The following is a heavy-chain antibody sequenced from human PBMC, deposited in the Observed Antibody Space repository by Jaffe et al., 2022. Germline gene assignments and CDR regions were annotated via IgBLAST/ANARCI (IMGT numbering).Heavy chain of an antibody. Sequence: EVQLVESGGGLVQPGGSLRLSCAASGFTVSSNYMSWVRQAPGKGLEWVSVIYSGGSTYYADSVKGRFTISRDNSKNTLYLQMNSLRAEDTAVYYCASGRGWIQLWGDAFDIWGQGTMVTVSS. D-gene: IGHD5-18*01. CDR1: GFTVSSNY. J-gene: IGHJ3*02. CDR3: ASGRGWIQLWGDAFDI. CDR2: IYSGGST. V-gene: IGHV3-66*02.